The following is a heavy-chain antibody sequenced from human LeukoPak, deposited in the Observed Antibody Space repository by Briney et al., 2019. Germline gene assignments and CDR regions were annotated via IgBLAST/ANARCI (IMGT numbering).Heavy chain of an antibody. CDR3: ARAPSSGYPPGWFDP. V-gene: IGHV3-11*01. J-gene: IGHJ5*02. CDR2: ISSSGSTI. Sequence: GGSLRLSCAASGFTFSDYYMSWIRQAPGKGLEWVSYISSSGSTIYYADSVKGRFTISRDNAKNSLYLQMNSLRAEDTAVYYCARAPSSGYPPGWFDPWGQETLVTVSS. D-gene: IGHD3-22*01. CDR1: GFTFSDYY.